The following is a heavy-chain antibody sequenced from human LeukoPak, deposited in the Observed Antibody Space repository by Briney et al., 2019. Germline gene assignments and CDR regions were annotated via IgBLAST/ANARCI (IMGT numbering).Heavy chain of an antibody. CDR1: GFTFSSYE. Sequence: GGSLRLSCAASGFTFSSYEMNWVRQAPGMGLEWVSYISSSGSTIYYADSVKGRFTISRDNAKNSLYLQMNSLRAEDTAVYYCARDAGYNIDYWGQGTLVTVSS. CDR3: ARDAGYNIDY. J-gene: IGHJ4*02. V-gene: IGHV3-48*03. D-gene: IGHD5-24*01. CDR2: ISSSGSTI.